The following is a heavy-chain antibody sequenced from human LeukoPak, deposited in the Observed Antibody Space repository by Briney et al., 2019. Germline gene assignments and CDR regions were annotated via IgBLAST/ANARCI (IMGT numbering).Heavy chain of an antibody. V-gene: IGHV3-48*04. CDR3: ARNLPAADY. J-gene: IGHJ4*02. D-gene: IGHD2-2*01. CDR2: ISSTSSVI. Sequence: PGGSLRLSCAASGSTFSSHTMNWVRQAPGKGLEWVSYISSTSSVIYYADSMKGRFTISRDNAKSSLYLQMNSLRAEDTAVYYCARNLPAADYWGQGTLVTVSS. CDR1: GSTFSSHT.